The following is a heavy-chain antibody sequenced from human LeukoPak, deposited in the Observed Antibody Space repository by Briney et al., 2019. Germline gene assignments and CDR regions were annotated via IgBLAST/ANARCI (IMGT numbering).Heavy chain of an antibody. CDR2: IDPSDSYT. D-gene: IGHD3-10*01. CDR1: GYSFTSYW. CDR3: ARHVNYYGSGTHNWFDP. J-gene: IGHJ5*02. Sequence: GESLKISCQGSGYSFTSYWISWVRQMPGKGLEWMGRIDPSDSYTNYSPSFQGHVTISADKSISTAYLQWSSLKASDTAMYYCARHVNYYGSGTHNWFDPWGQGTLVTVSS. V-gene: IGHV5-10-1*01.